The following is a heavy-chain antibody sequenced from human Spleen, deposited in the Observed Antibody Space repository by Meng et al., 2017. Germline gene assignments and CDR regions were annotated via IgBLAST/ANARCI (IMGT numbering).Heavy chain of an antibody. V-gene: IGHV1-69*13. CDR2: IIPIFGTT. D-gene: IGHD3-10*01. CDR1: GYTFTSYA. J-gene: IGHJ4*02. CDR3: ARGRSDGSGSYGSDY. Sequence: QVQLVQSGAEVKKPGASVKVSCKASGYTFTSYAMHWVRQAPGQGLEWMGGIIPIFGTTDYAQKFQGRVTITADKSTSTAYMELSSLKSEDTAIYYCARGRSDGSGSYGSDYWGQGTLVTVSS.